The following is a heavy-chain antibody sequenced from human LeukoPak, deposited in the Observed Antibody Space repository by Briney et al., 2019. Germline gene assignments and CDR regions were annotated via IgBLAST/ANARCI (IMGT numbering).Heavy chain of an antibody. V-gene: IGHV4-34*01. CDR1: GLAFSSYS. J-gene: IGHJ4*02. CDR3: ARGRRSGYYLVGYYFDY. D-gene: IGHD3-22*01. Sequence: GSLRLSCVASGLAFSSYSMHWVRQAPGKGLEWIGEINHSGSTNYNPSLKSRVTISVDTSKNQFSLKLSSVTAADTAVYYCARGRRSGYYLVGYYFDYWGQGTLVTVSS. CDR2: INHSGST.